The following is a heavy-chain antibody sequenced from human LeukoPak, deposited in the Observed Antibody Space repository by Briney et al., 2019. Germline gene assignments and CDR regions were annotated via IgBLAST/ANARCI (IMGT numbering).Heavy chain of an antibody. CDR1: GGSINSYH. J-gene: IGHJ4*02. D-gene: IGHD3-10*01. CDR2: IYYSGST. Sequence: PSETLSLTCTVSGGSINSYHWSWIRQPPGKGLEWSGYIYYSGSTNYNPSLKSRVTISVDTSKNQFSLKLNSVTAADTASYYCARYYDAGSRFDSWGQGTLVTVSS. CDR3: ARYYDAGSRFDS. V-gene: IGHV4-59*01.